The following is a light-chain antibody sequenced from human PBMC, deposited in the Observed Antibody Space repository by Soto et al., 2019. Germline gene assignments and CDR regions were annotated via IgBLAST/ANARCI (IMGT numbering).Light chain of an antibody. Sequence: QSALTQPASVSGSPGQSITISCTGASSDVGGFDHVSWYQQHPGKVPRLLIYDVSSRPSGVSDRFSGSKSGNTASLTISGFQAEDEADYYCNSFTTTNPYVFGTGTKLTVL. J-gene: IGLJ1*01. V-gene: IGLV2-14*03. CDR3: NSFTTTNPYV. CDR1: SSDVGGFDH. CDR2: DVS.